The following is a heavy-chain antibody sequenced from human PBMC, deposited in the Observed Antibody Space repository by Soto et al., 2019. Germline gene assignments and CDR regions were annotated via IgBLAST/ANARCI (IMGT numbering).Heavy chain of an antibody. CDR2: IIPIFGTA. CDR3: ARTGDGHHDFLDY. CDR1: GGIFSSYA. Sequence: QEQLVQSGAEVKKPGSSVKVSCKASGGIFSSYAISWVRQAPGQGLEWMGGIIPIFGTANYAQKFQGRVTITADESTNTAYMDLSSLKSEDTAIYYCARTGDGHHDFLDYWGQGILVSVSS. D-gene: IGHD1-1*01. J-gene: IGHJ4*02. V-gene: IGHV1-69*01.